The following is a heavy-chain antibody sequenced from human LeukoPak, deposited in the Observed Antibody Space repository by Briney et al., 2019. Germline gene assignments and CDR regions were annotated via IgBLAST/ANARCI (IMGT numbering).Heavy chain of an antibody. J-gene: IGHJ6*02. D-gene: IGHD5-12*01. CDR3: ARAKWLRLSHYYYYGMDV. CDR1: GGTFSSYA. V-gene: IGHV1-69*13. Sequence: SVKVSCKACGGTFSSYAISWVRQAPGQGLEWMGGIIPIFGTANYAQKFQGRVTITADESTSTAYMELSSLRSEDTAVYYCARAKWLRLSHYYYYGMDVWGQGTTVTVSS. CDR2: IIPIFGTA.